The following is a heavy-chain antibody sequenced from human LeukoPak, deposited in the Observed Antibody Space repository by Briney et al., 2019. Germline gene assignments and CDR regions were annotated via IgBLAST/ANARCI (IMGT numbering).Heavy chain of an antibody. J-gene: IGHJ4*02. V-gene: IGHV3-11*04. Sequence: PGGSLRLSCAASGFTFSDYYMSWLRQAPGKGLEWVSYISSSGSTIYYADSVKGRFTISRDNAKNSLYLQMNSLRAEDTAVYYCARDPISYYGSGSYLGYFDYWGQGTLVTVSS. CDR1: GFTFSDYY. D-gene: IGHD3-10*01. CDR2: ISSSGSTI. CDR3: ARDPISYYGSGSYLGYFDY.